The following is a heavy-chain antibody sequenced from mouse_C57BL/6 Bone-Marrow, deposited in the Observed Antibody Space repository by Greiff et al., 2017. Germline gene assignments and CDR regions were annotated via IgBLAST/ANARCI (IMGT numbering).Heavy chain of an antibody. Sequence: VQLQQSGAELVRPGSSVKLSCKASGYTFTSYWMHWVKQRPIQGLEWIGNIDPSDSETHYNQKFKDKATLTVDKSSSTAYMQLSSLTSEDSAVYYCIYGNYVDYAMDYWGQGTSVTVSS. V-gene: IGHV1-52*01. CDR2: IDPSDSET. CDR3: IYGNYVDYAMDY. J-gene: IGHJ4*01. D-gene: IGHD2-1*01. CDR1: GYTFTSYW.